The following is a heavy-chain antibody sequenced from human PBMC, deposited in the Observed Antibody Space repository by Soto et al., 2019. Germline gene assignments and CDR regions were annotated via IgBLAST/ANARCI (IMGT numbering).Heavy chain of an antibody. CDR1: GGSFSGYY. D-gene: IGHD2-8*02. J-gene: IGHJ4*02. CDR2: INHSGST. Sequence: SDTLSLTCAVYGGSFSGYYWTLIRQPPGTGIEWIGEINHSGSTNYNPSLKSRVTISVDTSKNQFSLKLTSVTAADTAVYYCARDKITGLFDYWGQRTLVTVPS. V-gene: IGHV4-34*01. CDR3: ARDKITGLFDY.